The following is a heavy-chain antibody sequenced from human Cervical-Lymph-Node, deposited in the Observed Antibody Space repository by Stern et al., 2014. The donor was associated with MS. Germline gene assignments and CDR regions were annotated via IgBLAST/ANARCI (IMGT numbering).Heavy chain of an antibody. CDR1: GGTFSTSG. D-gene: IGHD1-26*01. J-gene: IGHJ5*02. V-gene: IGHV1-69*06. CDR3: ARDLGVGPTVS. Sequence: VHLVESGAEVKKPGSSVKVSCKTSGGTFSTSGISWVLQAPGQGLEWMGGIIPALGTTNYARKFQGRLTISADKSTSTAYMALSSLRSEDTAVYYCARDLGVGPTVSWGQGTVVTVSS. CDR2: IIPALGTT.